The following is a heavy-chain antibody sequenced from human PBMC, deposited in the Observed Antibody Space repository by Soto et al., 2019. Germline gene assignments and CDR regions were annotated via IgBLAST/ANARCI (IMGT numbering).Heavy chain of an antibody. V-gene: IGHV3-74*01. CDR3: ARESRHSAKSYYYYYMDV. Sequence: EVQLVESGGGLVQPGGSLRLSCAASGFTFSSYWMHWVRQAPGKGLVWVSCINSDGSSTSYADSVKGRFTISRDNAKNTLYLQMNSLRAEDTAVYYCARESRHSAKSYYYYYMDVWGKGTTVTVSS. CDR2: INSDGSST. J-gene: IGHJ6*03. CDR1: GFTFSSYW.